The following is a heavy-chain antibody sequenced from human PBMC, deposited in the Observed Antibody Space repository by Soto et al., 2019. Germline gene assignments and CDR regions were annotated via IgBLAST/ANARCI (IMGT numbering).Heavy chain of an antibody. J-gene: IGHJ5*02. V-gene: IGHV4-31*03. CDR2: ISYSGKT. CDR1: NGSIDNTVFF. D-gene: IGHD4-17*01. Sequence: TSETLSLTCTVSNGSIDNTVFFWNWIRQHPGRGLEWIGYISYSGKTFYNPSLQSRVSMSLDTSTNQISLKLSSVTAADTAVYFCARHLSGDYPNANWFDPWGQGTLVTVSS. CDR3: ARHLSGDYPNANWFDP.